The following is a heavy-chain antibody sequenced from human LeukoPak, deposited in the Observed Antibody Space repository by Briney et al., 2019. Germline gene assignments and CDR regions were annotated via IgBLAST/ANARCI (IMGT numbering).Heavy chain of an antibody. J-gene: IGHJ6*03. CDR2: IYTSGST. D-gene: IGHD6-19*01. Sequence: PPETLSLTCTVSGGSISSYYWSWIRQPAGKGLEWIGRIYTSGSTNYNPSLKSRVTMSVDTSKNQFSLKLSSVTAADTAVYYCARDKGSHSSGWSYYYYYMDVWGKGTTVTISS. CDR1: GGSISSYY. V-gene: IGHV4-4*07. CDR3: ARDKGSHSSGWSYYYYYMDV.